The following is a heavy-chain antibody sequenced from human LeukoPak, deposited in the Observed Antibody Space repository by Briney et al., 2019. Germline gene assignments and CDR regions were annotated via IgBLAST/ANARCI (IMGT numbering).Heavy chain of an antibody. V-gene: IGHV1-2*02. CDR2: INPNSGGT. CDR1: GYTFTGYY. J-gene: IGHJ4*02. D-gene: IGHD3-22*01. CDR3: ARGRHYYDSSGYYYHSYYFDY. Sequence: ASVKVSCKASGYTFTGYYMHWVRQAPGQGLEWMGWINPNSGGTNYAQKFRGRVTMTRDTSISTAYMELSRLRSDDTAVYYCARGRHYYDSSGYYYHSYYFDYWGQGTLVTVSS.